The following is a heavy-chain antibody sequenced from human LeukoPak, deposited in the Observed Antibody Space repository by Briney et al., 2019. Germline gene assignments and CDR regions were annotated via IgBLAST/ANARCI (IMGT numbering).Heavy chain of an antibody. CDR3: ARLAFTTVVTGWFDP. D-gene: IGHD4-23*01. J-gene: IGHJ5*02. Sequence: ASVKVSCKASGYTFTSYGISWVRQAPGQGLEWMGRINPNNGGTNYAQKFQGRVTITADESTSTAYMELSSLRSEDTAVYYCARLAFTTVVTGWFDPWGQGTLVTVSS. CDR1: GYTFTSYG. V-gene: IGHV1-18*01. CDR2: INPNNGGT.